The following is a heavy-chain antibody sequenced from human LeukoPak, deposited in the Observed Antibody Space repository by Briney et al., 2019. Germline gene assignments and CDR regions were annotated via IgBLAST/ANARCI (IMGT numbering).Heavy chain of an antibody. Sequence: GGSLRLSCAASGFTFGNYAMSWVRQAPGKGLEWVSALSGRGGDTYYADSVKGRFTISRDNSKNTVYLQMNSLRAEDTAVYYCAKTRGNYCFFDYWGQGTPVTVSS. J-gene: IGHJ4*02. CDR2: LSGRGGDT. D-gene: IGHD4-23*01. CDR1: GFTFGNYA. CDR3: AKTRGNYCFFDY. V-gene: IGHV3-23*01.